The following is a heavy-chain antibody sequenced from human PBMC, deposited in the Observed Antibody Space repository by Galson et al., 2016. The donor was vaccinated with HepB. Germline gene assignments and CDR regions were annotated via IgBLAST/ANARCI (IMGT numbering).Heavy chain of an antibody. V-gene: IGHV4-61*01. J-gene: IGHJ3*01. D-gene: IGHD6-13*01. CDR2: IYYTGIT. Sequence: ETLSLTCNVSGGSVSSKNYYWTWIRQAPGRGPEWIGYIYYTGITRYKDSLKSRVTLSIDTSKNQFSLRLTSVTAADPAVYYCAIDVVMAAVGTVLLHDALYLWGQGTKGTVSS. CDR3: AIDVVMAAVGTVLLHDALYL. CDR1: GGSVSSKNYY.